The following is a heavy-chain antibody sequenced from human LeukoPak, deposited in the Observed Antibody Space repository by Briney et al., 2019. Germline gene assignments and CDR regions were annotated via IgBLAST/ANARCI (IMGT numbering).Heavy chain of an antibody. CDR1: GGSISSGGYS. CDR2: IYHSGST. CDR3: ARVSSSGWFDP. V-gene: IGHV4-30-2*01. Sequence: SQTLSLTCAVSGGSISSGGYSWSWIRQPPGKGPEWIGYIYHSGSTYYNPSLKSRVTISVDRSKNQFSLKLSSVTAADTAVYYCARVSSSGWFDPWGQGTLVTVSS. D-gene: IGHD6-6*01. J-gene: IGHJ5*02.